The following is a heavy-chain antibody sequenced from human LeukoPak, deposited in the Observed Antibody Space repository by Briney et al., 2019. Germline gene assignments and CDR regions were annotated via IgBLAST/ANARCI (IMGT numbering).Heavy chain of an antibody. Sequence: GGSLRLSCAASGFTFSSYEMNWVRQAPGKGLEWVSYISSSGSTIYFADSMKGRFTISRDNAKESLYLQMNSLRDEDTAVYYCAREDDSWGPNNLDLWGQGTMVTVSS. J-gene: IGHJ3*01. V-gene: IGHV3-48*03. D-gene: IGHD7-27*01. CDR2: ISSSGSTI. CDR3: AREDDSWGPNNLDL. CDR1: GFTFSSYE.